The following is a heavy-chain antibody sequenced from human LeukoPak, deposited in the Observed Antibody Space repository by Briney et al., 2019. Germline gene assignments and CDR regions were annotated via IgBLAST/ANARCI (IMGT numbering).Heavy chain of an antibody. CDR1: GYSFTSYW. J-gene: IGHJ4*02. Sequence: GESLKISCKGSGYSFTSYWIGWVRQMPGKGLEWMGIIYPGDSDTRYSPSFQGQVTISAAKSISTAYLQWSSLKASDTAMYYCARHEPGYCSSTSCYEPIDYWGQGTLVTVSS. D-gene: IGHD2-2*01. V-gene: IGHV5-51*01. CDR2: IYPGDSDT. CDR3: ARHEPGYCSSTSCYEPIDY.